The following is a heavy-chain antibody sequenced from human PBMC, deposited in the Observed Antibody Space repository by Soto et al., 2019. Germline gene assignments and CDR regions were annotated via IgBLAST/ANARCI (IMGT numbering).Heavy chain of an antibody. CDR2: FDPEDGET. J-gene: IGHJ4*02. CDR1: GYTLTELS. V-gene: IGHV1-24*01. CDR3: ATFPGIAVAGRAGVDY. Sequence: ASGKVSCRVSGYTLTELSMHWVRQAPGKGLEWMGGFDPEDGETIYAQKFQGRVTMTEDTSTDTAYMELRSLRSEDTAVYYCATFPGIAVAGRAGVDYSGQGTLLTVSS. D-gene: IGHD6-19*01.